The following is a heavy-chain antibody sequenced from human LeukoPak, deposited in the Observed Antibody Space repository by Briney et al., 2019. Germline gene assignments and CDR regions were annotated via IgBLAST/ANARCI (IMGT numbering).Heavy chain of an antibody. CDR2: IGVTGRT. J-gene: IGHJ4*02. CDR3: AKVLTCSGGTCYCFDY. Sequence: GGSLRLSCAASGFTFSSYAMNWVRQAPGKGLQWVSAIGVTGRTYYADSVKGRFTISRDNSKNPLYLQMNSLRAEDTAVYYCAKVLTCSGGTCYCFDYWGQGTLVTVSS. D-gene: IGHD2-15*01. V-gene: IGHV3-23*01. CDR1: GFTFSSYA.